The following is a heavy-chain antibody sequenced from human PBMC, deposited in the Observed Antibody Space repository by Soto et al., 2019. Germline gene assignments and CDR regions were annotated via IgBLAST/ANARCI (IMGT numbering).Heavy chain of an antibody. CDR2: IYYSGST. J-gene: IGHJ6*02. D-gene: IGHD4-4*01. CDR1: GCSISSYC. CDR3: ARTTVSKGYYYYYGMDV. Sequence: PSETLSLTCTFSGCSISSYCWSWIRQPPGKGLEWIGYIYYSGSTNYNPSLKSRVTISVDTSKNQFSLKLSSVTAADTAVYYCARTTVSKGYYYYYGMDVWGQGTTVTVSS. V-gene: IGHV4-59*01.